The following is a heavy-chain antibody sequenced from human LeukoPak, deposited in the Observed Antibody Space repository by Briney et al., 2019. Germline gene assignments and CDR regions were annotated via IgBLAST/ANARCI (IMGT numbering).Heavy chain of an antibody. CDR1: GFTFSSFG. Sequence: KPGGSLRLSCAASGFTFSSFGMHWVRQAPGEGLEWLAYIGYSGSEIYYADSVKGRFTISRDNSKNTVHLQLSSLRAADTALYSCARDLTERKYYIAFWGQGTLVTVSS. D-gene: IGHD2-8*02. V-gene: IGHV3-30*02. CDR2: IGYSGSEI. J-gene: IGHJ4*02. CDR3: ARDLTERKYYIAF.